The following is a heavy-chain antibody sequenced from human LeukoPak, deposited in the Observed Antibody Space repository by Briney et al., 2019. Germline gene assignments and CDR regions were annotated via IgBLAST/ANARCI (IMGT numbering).Heavy chain of an antibody. CDR2: IIPIFGTA. J-gene: IGHJ4*02. CDR3: AREPPESYQFDY. D-gene: IGHD2-2*01. CDR1: GGTFSSYA. V-gene: IGHV1-69*05. Sequence: SVKVSCKASGGTFSSYAISWVRQAPGQGLEWMGGIIPIFGTANYAQKFQGRVTMTTDASTSSVYMELSSLRSEDTAVYYCAREPPESYQFDYWGQGTLVTVSS.